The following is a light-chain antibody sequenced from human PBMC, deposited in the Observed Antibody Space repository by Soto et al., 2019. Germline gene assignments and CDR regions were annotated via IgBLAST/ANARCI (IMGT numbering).Light chain of an antibody. J-gene: IGLJ3*02. CDR2: RNN. Sequence: QAVLTQPPSASGTPGQRVTISCFGSSSNIGSNYVYWYQQLPGTAPKLLISRNNQRPSGVPDRFSGSKSGTSASLAISGLRSEDEADYYCTAWDDTLNVWVFCGGTKLTVL. CDR3: TAWDDTLNVWV. CDR1: SSNIGSNY. V-gene: IGLV1-47*01.